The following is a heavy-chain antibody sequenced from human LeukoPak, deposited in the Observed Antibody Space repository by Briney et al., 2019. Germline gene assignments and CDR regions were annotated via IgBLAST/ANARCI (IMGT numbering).Heavy chain of an antibody. CDR1: GFAFSKYW. J-gene: IGHJ4*02. V-gene: IGHV3-53*01. CDR3: AARNY. Sequence: GGSLRLSCAASGFAFSKYWMSWVRQAPGKGLEGVSVIYSRGATYYADSVKGRFTISRDNSKNTLYLQMNSLRVEDTAVYYCAARNYWGQGTLVTVPS. CDR2: IYSRGAT. D-gene: IGHD1-14*01.